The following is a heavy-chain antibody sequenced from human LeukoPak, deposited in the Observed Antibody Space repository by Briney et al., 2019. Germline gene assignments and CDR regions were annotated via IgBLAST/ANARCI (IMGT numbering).Heavy chain of an antibody. D-gene: IGHD5-18*01. CDR2: IRYDGSNK. CDR1: GFTFSSYG. V-gene: IGHV3-30*02. J-gene: IGHJ3*02. CDR3: AKDRDTAMAHDAFDI. Sequence: GGSLRLSCAASGFTFSSYGMHWVRQAPGKGLEWVAFIRYDGSNKYYADSVKGRFTISRDNSKNTLYLQMNSLRAEDTAVYYCAKDRDTAMAHDAFDIWGQGTMVTVSS.